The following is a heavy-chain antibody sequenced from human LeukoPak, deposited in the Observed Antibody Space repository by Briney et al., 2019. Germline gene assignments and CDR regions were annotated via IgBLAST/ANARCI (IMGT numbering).Heavy chain of an antibody. Sequence: PGGSLRLSCAVSGITLSNYAMSWVRQAPGKGLEWVAGISGSGGGTHYADSVKGRFTISRDNPKNTLYLQMNNLRAGHTAVYFCAKRGVVIRVILVGFHKEAYYFDSWGQGALVTVSS. V-gene: IGHV3-23*01. CDR2: ISGSGGGT. J-gene: IGHJ4*02. D-gene: IGHD3-22*01. CDR1: GITLSNYA. CDR3: AKRGVVIRVILVGFHKEAYYFDS.